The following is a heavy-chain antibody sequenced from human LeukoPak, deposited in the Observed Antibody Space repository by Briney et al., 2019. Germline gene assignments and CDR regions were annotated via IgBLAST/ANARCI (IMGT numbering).Heavy chain of an antibody. V-gene: IGHV4-34*01. D-gene: IGHD6-13*01. CDR3: ARSGYSIGWYY. CDR2: INHSGST. CDR1: GGSFSGYY. J-gene: IGHJ4*02. Sequence: SETLSLTCAVYGGSFSGYYWTWIRQPPGKGLEWIGEINHSGSTNYKPSLKSRVTISVDKSKNHFSLKLTSVTAADTAVYYCARSGYSIGWYYWGQGTLVTVSS.